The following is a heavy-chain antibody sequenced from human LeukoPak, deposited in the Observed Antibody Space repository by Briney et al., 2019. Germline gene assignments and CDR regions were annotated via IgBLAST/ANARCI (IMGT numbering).Heavy chain of an antibody. V-gene: IGHV3-30-3*01. D-gene: IGHD6-13*01. CDR3: ARDLGISYSSSWSDWFDP. J-gene: IGHJ5*02. CDR2: ISYDGSNK. CDR1: GFTFSSYA. Sequence: GGSLRLSCAASGFTFSSYAMHWVRQAPGKGLEWVAVISYDGSNKYYADSVKGRFTISRDNSKNTLYLQMNSLRAEDTAVYYCARDLGISYSSSWSDWFDPWGQGTLVTVSS.